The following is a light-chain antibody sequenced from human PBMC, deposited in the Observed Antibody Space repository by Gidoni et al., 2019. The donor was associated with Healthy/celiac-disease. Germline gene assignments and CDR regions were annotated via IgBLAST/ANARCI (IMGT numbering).Light chain of an antibody. CDR3: QQYNSWPLT. CDR1: QSVSSH. J-gene: IGKJ4*01. Sequence: EIVMTHSPATLPVSPGERATHSSRASQSVSSHLAWYQQKPGQAPRILIYGASTRATGIPARFRGSGSGTEFTLTISSLQSEDFAVYYCQQYNSWPLTFGGXTKVEIK. CDR2: GAS. V-gene: IGKV3-15*01.